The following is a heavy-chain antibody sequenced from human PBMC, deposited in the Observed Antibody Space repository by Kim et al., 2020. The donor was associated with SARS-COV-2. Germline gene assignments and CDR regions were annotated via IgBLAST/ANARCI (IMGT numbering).Heavy chain of an antibody. CDR3: AKDRGDMVRGRGYFQH. J-gene: IGHJ1*01. CDR2: ISYDGSNK. Sequence: GGSLRLSCAASGFTFSSYGMHWVRQAPGKGLEWVAVISYDGSNKYYADSVKGRFTISRDNSKNTLYLQMNSLRAEDTAVYYCAKDRGDMVRGRGYFQHWGQGTLVTVSS. D-gene: IGHD3-10*01. V-gene: IGHV3-30*18. CDR1: GFTFSSYG.